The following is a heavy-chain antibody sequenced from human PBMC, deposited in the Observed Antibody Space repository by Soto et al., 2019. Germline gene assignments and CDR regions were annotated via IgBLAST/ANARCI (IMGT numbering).Heavy chain of an antibody. CDR2: IYYSGST. CDR1: GGSISSYY. CDR3: ARRYGGNFDY. V-gene: IGHV4-59*01. Sequence: PSETLSLTCTVSGGSISSYYRSWIRQPPGKGLEWIGYIYYSGSTNYNPSLKSRVTISVDTSKNQFSLKLSSVTAADTAVYYCARRYGGNFDYWGQGTLVTVS. J-gene: IGHJ4*02. D-gene: IGHD3-16*01.